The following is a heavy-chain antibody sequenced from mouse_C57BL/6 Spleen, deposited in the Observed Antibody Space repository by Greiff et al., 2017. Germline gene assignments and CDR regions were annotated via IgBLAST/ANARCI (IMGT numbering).Heavy chain of an antibody. Sequence: VQLQQPGAELVRPGTSVKLSCKASGYTFTSYWMHWVKQRPGQGLEWIGVIDPSDSYTNYNQKFKGKATLTVDTSSSTAYMQLSSLTSEDSAVYYCASAEDYGSSYERVDYWGQGTTLTVSS. V-gene: IGHV1-59*01. CDR2: IDPSDSYT. CDR1: GYTFTSYW. CDR3: ASAEDYGSSYERVDY. J-gene: IGHJ2*01. D-gene: IGHD1-1*01.